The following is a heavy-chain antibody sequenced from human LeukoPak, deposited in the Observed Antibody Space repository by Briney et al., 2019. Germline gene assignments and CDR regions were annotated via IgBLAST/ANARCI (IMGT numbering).Heavy chain of an antibody. CDR2: IIPIFGTA. Sequence: SVKVSCKASGGTFSSYAISWVRQAPGQGREWMGGIIPIFGTANYAQKFQGRVTITADKSTSTAYMELSSLRSEDTAVYYCARGSMVRGVILLDVWGKGTTVTVSS. J-gene: IGHJ6*04. CDR3: ARGSMVRGVILLDV. CDR1: GGTFSSYA. V-gene: IGHV1-69*06. D-gene: IGHD3-10*01.